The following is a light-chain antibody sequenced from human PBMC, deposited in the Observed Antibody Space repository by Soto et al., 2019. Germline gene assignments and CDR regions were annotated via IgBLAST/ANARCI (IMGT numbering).Light chain of an antibody. V-gene: IGLV2-11*01. CDR3: CSYAGSYTVV. J-gene: IGLJ2*01. CDR2: DVS. CDR1: SSDVGGYNY. Sequence: QSAPTQPRSVSGSPGQSVTISCTGTSSDVGGYNYVSWYQQHPGKAPKLMIYDVSKRPSGVPDRFSGSKSGNTASLTISGLQAEAEADYYCCSYAGSYTVVFGGGTKLTVL.